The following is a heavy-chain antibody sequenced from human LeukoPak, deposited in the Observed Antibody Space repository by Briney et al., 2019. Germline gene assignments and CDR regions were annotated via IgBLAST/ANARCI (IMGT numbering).Heavy chain of an antibody. CDR2: INHSGST. Sequence: SETLSLTCAVSGGSISSGGYSWSWIRQPPGKGLEWIGEINHSGSTNYNPSLKSRVTISVDTSKNQFSLKLSSVTAADTAVYYCARVQTYYDFWSGSSILYYFDYWGQGTLVTVSS. CDR1: GGSISSGGYS. D-gene: IGHD3-3*01. CDR3: ARVQTYYDFWSGSSILYYFDY. J-gene: IGHJ4*02. V-gene: IGHV4-34*01.